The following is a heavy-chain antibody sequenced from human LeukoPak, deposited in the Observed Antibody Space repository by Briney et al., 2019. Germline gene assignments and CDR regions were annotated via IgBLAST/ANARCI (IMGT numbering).Heavy chain of an antibody. CDR3: ARVDTAMALDY. V-gene: IGHV1-46*01. CDR1: GYTFTSYY. Sequence: ASVKVSCKASGYTFTSYYMHWVRQAPGQGLEWMGIINPSGGSTSYAQKFQGRVTMTRDTSTSTVYMELSSLRSEDTAAYYCARVDTAMALDYWGQGTLVTVSS. D-gene: IGHD5-18*01. J-gene: IGHJ4*02. CDR2: INPSGGST.